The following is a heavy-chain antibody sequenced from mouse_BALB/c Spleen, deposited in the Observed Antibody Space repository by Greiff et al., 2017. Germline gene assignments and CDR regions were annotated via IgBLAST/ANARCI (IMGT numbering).Heavy chain of an antibody. CDR3: ARGGLWSLFDY. J-gene: IGHJ2*01. D-gene: IGHD1-1*02. Sequence: EVKLQQSGPELVKPGASVKMSCKASGYTFTSYVMHWVKQKPGQGLEWIGYINPYNDGTKYNEKFKGKATLTSDKSSSTAYMELSSLTSEDSAVYYCARGGLWSLFDYWGQGTTLTVSS. V-gene: IGHV1-14*01. CDR2: INPYNDGT. CDR1: GYTFTSYV.